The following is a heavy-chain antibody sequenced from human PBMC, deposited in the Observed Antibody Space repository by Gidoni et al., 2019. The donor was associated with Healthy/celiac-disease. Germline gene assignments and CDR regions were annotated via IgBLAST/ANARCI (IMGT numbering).Heavy chain of an antibody. CDR2: IYWNDDK. V-gene: IGHV2-5*01. J-gene: IGHJ3*02. CDR3: ANLRYFDWAPDAFDI. Sequence: QITLKESGPTLVKPTQTLTLTCTFSGFSLSTSGVGVGWIRQPPGKALEWLALIYWNDDKRYSPSLKSRLTITKDTSKNQVVLTMTNMDPVDTATYYCANLRYFDWAPDAFDIWGQGTMVTVSS. D-gene: IGHD3-9*01. CDR1: GFSLSTSGVG.